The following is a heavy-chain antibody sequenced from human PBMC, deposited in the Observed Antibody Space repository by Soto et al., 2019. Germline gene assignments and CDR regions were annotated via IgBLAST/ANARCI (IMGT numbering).Heavy chain of an antibody. Sequence: QVHLAESGGGVVQPGSSLRLSCAASGFTFGSYGMHWVRRAPGKGLEWVAVIWYDGSNKYYADSVKGRFTISRDNAKNTLFLHMNRLRGEDTAVYYCARAVYGDYESYYGMDVWGQGTTVTVSS. V-gene: IGHV3-33*01. J-gene: IGHJ6*02. CDR1: GFTFGSYG. D-gene: IGHD4-17*01. CDR2: IWYDGSNK. CDR3: ARAVYGDYESYYGMDV.